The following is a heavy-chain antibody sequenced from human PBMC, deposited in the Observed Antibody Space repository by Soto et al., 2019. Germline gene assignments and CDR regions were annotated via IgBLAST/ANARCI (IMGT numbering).Heavy chain of an antibody. CDR1: GFTFSSYN. CDR2: ISSSSNYI. Sequence: EVQLVESGGGLVKPGGSLRLSCTASGFTFSSYNMNWVRQAPGKGREWVSSISSSSNYIYYADSMKGRFTISRDNAKNSLYLQMNSLRAEDTALYYCARENAYGDPNSFDYWGQGTLVTVSS. D-gene: IGHD4-17*01. J-gene: IGHJ4*02. CDR3: ARENAYGDPNSFDY. V-gene: IGHV3-21*02.